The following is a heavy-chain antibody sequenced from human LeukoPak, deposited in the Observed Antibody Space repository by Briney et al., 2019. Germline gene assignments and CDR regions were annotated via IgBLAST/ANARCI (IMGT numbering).Heavy chain of an antibody. CDR3: ARGLYGILTGHSEGDWFDP. Sequence: ASVKVSCKASGYTFTSYYMHWVRQAPGQGLEWMGIINPSGGSTSYAQKFQGRVTMTRDTSTSTVYMELSSLRSEDTAVYYCARGLYGILTGHSEGDWFDPWGQGTLVTVSS. CDR1: GYTFTSYY. D-gene: IGHD3-9*01. J-gene: IGHJ5*02. V-gene: IGHV1-46*01. CDR2: INPSGGST.